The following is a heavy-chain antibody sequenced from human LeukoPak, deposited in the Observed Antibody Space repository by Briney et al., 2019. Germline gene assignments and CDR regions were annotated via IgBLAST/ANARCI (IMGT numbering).Heavy chain of an antibody. D-gene: IGHD2-8*01. CDR2: INWNGGST. CDR3: ARDNVLTVYARVDTAIEGY. V-gene: IGHV3-20*04. J-gene: IGHJ4*02. CDR1: GFTFDDYG. Sequence: RPGGSLRLSCAASGFTFDDYGMSWVRQAPGKGLVWVSGINWNGGSTGYADSVKGRFTISRDNAKNSLYLQMNSLRAEDTALYYCARDNVLTVYARVDTAIEGYWGQGTLVTVSS.